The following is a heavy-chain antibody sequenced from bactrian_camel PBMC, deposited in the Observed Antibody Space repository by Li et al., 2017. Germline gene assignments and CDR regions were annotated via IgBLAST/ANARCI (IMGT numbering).Heavy chain of an antibody. Sequence: HVQLVESGGGLVQPGGSLRLSCTASGFSFVDGDMAWYRQRPGNECELVSSISSDGSTYDADSVKGRFTISQDNAKNTMYLQMNSLKPEDTAMYYCAADSGVENHCSGAVYWDYKYHYWGQGTQVTVS. D-gene: IGHD2*01. CDR3: AADSGVENHCSGAVYWDYKYHY. J-gene: IGHJ4*01. CDR1: GFSFVDGD. V-gene: IGHV3S60*01. CDR2: ISSDGST.